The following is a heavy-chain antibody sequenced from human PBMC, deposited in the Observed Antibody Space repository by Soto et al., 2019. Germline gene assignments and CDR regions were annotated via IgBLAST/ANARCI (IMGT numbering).Heavy chain of an antibody. J-gene: IGHJ4*02. D-gene: IGHD3-22*01. V-gene: IGHV3-7*01. CDR1: GFTFSSYW. CDR2: IKQDGSEK. Sequence: GGSLRLSCAASGFTFSSYWMSWVRQAPGKGLGWVANIKQDGSEKYYVDSVKGRFTISRDNAKNSLYLQMNSLRAEDTAVYYCARDLDYDSSGSNPYFDYWGQGTLVTVSS. CDR3: ARDLDYDSSGSNPYFDY.